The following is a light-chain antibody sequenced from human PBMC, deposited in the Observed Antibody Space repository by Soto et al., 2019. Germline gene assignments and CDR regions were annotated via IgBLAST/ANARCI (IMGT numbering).Light chain of an antibody. CDR1: QSVSSN. J-gene: IGKJ4*01. Sequence: EIVMTQSPATLSVSPGKRATLSCRASQSVSSNLAWYQQKPGQTPKLLIYVASTRATRIPARFSGSGSGTEFTLTISSLQSEDFAVYYCQQYNVWPLTFGGGTKVEFK. CDR2: VAS. V-gene: IGKV3-15*01. CDR3: QQYNVWPLT.